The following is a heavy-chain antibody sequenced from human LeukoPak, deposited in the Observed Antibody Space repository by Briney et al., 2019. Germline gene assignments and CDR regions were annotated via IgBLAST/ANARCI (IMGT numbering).Heavy chain of an antibody. D-gene: IGHD6-13*01. V-gene: IGHV1-18*04. J-gene: IGHJ6*02. CDR2: ISGYNANT. Sequence: GASVKVSCKASGYTFNGYYLHWVRQAPGQGLEWMGWISGYNANTNYAQKVQGRVTMTTDTSTSTAYMELRSLRSDDTAVYYCAGGPRMYSSSYYYHYYGMDVWGQGTTVTVSS. CDR3: AGGPRMYSSSYYYHYYGMDV. CDR1: GYTFNGYY.